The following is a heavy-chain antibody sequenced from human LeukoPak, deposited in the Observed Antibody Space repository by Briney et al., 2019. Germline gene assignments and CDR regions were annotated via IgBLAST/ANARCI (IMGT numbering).Heavy chain of an antibody. D-gene: IGHD1-26*01. CDR2: IYYTGST. CDR1: GGSISRSSNY. Sequence: SETLSLTCTVSGGSISRSSNYWGWIRQPPGKGLEWIGNIYYTGSTYYNPSLKSRVTISVDTSKNQFSLKLGSVTAADTAVYYCARLPRPVGGGPHDAFDVWGQGTAVAVSS. CDR3: ARLPRPVGGGPHDAFDV. V-gene: IGHV4-39*01. J-gene: IGHJ3*01.